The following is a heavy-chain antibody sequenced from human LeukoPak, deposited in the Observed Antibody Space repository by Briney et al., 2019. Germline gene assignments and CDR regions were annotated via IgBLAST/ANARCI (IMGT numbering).Heavy chain of an antibody. Sequence: GASVKVSCKASGGTFSSYAISWVRQAPGQGLEWMGGIIPIFGTANYAQKFQGRVTITADESTSTAYMELSSLRSEDTAVYYCARICCSGGSCYLDAFDIWGQGTMVTVSS. J-gene: IGHJ3*02. CDR2: IIPIFGTA. D-gene: IGHD2-15*01. CDR1: GGTFSSYA. V-gene: IGHV1-69*13. CDR3: ARICCSGGSCYLDAFDI.